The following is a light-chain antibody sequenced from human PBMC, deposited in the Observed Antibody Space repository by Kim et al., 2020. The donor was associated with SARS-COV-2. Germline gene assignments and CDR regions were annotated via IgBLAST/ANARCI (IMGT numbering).Light chain of an antibody. V-gene: IGKV3-20*01. CDR2: GAS. CDR3: QQYSSSPAT. J-gene: IGKJ1*01. Sequence: PGESATLSIRRGRNVSNNYLAWYQQKPGQAPRLLIYGASSRATGSPDRFSGSGSGTDFTLTITRLEPEDFAVYYCQQYSSSPATFGQGTKVDIK. CDR1: RNVSNNY.